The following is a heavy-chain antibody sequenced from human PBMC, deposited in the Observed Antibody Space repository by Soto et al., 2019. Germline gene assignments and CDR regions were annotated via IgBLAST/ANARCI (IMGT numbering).Heavy chain of an antibody. CDR3: ARGRFYSETSTWFAF. Sequence: ASVKVSCKASGCTFTDYDINWVRQAPGQGLEWMGWVSPNSGNTVYAQKFQDRVTMTRDTSISTAYMELSNLRFEDSAMYYCARGRFYSETSTWFAFWGQGTPVTVSS. V-gene: IGHV1-8*01. D-gene: IGHD2-2*01. CDR2: VSPNSGNT. J-gene: IGHJ5*01. CDR1: GCTFTDYD.